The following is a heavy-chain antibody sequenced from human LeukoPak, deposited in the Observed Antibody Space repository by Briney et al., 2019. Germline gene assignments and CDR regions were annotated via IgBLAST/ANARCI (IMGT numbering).Heavy chain of an antibody. CDR1: GGSISSSNW. V-gene: IGHV4-4*02. J-gene: IGHJ3*02. CDR2: IYHSGST. CDR3: ARILEGSGAAFDI. Sequence: SETLSLTCAVSGGSISSSNWWSWVRQPPGKGLEWIGEIYHSGSTNYNPSLKSRVTISVDKSKNQFSLKLNSVTAADTAFYYCARILEGSGAAFDIWGQGTMVTVSS. D-gene: IGHD3-3*02.